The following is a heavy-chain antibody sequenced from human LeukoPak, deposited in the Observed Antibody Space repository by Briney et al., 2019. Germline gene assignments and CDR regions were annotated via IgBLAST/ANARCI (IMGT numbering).Heavy chain of an antibody. J-gene: IGHJ4*02. D-gene: IGHD4-17*01. Sequence: QPGGSLRLSCAASGLTARSSYMSWVRQAPGKGLEWVSLFYIDGSTYYADSVKGRFTLSRDNSKDTLYLQMNSLRAEDTAVYYCARDPGGDYDYWGQGTLVTVSS. V-gene: IGHV3-66*01. CDR3: ARDPGGDYDY. CDR2: FYIDGST. CDR1: GLTARSSY.